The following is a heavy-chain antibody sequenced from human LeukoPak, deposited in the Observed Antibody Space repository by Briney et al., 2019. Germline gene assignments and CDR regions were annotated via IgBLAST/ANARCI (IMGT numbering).Heavy chain of an antibody. Sequence: PGGSLRLSCTASGFTIGNRWMHWVRQAPGRGLVWVARIFGDATGASYADSVKGRFSISRDNAKNSLYLQMNSLRAEDTAVYYCARDDSSFGTSFDIWGQGTMVTVSS. D-gene: IGHD3-22*01. CDR1: GFTIGNRW. CDR2: IFGDATGA. V-gene: IGHV3-74*01. J-gene: IGHJ3*02. CDR3: ARDDSSFGTSFDI.